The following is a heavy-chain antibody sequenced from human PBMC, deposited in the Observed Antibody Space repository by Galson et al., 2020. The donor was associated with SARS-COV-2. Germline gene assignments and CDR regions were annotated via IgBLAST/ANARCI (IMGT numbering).Heavy chain of an antibody. CDR1: GDSISSDGNY. V-gene: IGHV4-39*01. D-gene: IGHD5-18*01. CDR2: LPYGGGT. Sequence: SDTLSLTCTVSGDSISSDGNYWARIRQPQGKGLELIGSLPYGGGTYYTSSLKGRVTISVDTSQSLFSLKLNSVTAADTAVYFCARHRNSYVHNCCYWGQGTRVNVSS. J-gene: IGHJ4*02. CDR3: ARHRNSYVHNCCY.